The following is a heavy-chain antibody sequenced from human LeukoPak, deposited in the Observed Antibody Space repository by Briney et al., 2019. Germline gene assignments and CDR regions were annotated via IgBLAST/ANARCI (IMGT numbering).Heavy chain of an antibody. V-gene: IGHV4-59*01. CDR3: VAASTNYYYYYMDV. CDR2: IYYSGST. Sequence: PSETLSLTCTVSGGSISSYYWSWIRQPPGKGLEWIGYIYYSGSTNYNPSLKSRVTISVDTSKNQFSLKLSSVTAADTAVYYCVAASTNYYYYYMDVWGKGTTVTVSS. D-gene: IGHD6-13*01. J-gene: IGHJ6*03. CDR1: GGSISSYY.